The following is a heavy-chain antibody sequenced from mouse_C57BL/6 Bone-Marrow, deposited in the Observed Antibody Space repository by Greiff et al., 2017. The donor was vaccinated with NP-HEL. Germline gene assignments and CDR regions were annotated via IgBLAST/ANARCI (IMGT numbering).Heavy chain of an antibody. CDR1: GFNIKDDY. Sequence: EVQLQQSGAELVRPGASVKLSCTASGFNIKDDYMHWVKQRPEQGLEWIGWIDPENGDTEYASKFQGKATITADTSSNTAYLQLSSLTSEDTAVYYCTGDSNGFAYWGQGTLVTVSA. J-gene: IGHJ3*01. CDR2: IDPENGDT. D-gene: IGHD2-5*01. V-gene: IGHV14-4*01. CDR3: TGDSNGFAY.